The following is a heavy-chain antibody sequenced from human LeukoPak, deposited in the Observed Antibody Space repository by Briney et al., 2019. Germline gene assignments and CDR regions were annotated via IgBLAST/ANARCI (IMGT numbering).Heavy chain of an antibody. D-gene: IGHD6-19*01. V-gene: IGHV1-3*01. CDR3: ARGVTVAGTLGRPFDY. CDR1: GYTFNDYT. J-gene: IGHJ4*02. CDR2: IDADNGDT. Sequence: ASVTVSCKASGYTFNDYTIHWVRQAPGQRFEWMGWIDADNGDTRYSQNFQGRVTITRDTSANTVYMELSSLRSEDTAVYYCARGVTVAGTLGRPFDYWGQGTLVTVSS.